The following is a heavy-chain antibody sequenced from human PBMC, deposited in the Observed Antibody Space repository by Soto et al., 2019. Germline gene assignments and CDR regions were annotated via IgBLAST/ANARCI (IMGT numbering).Heavy chain of an antibody. CDR2: ISHDGSNQ. D-gene: IGHD3-16*02. CDR1: GFTFSTYG. CDR3: ARAYRYYGMDV. V-gene: IGHV3-30*03. J-gene: IGHJ6*02. Sequence: QVQLVESGGGVVQPGRSLRLSCAASGFTFSTYGMHWVRQAPGKGLEWVAVISHDGSNQYYADSVKGRLTISRDNSKNTLYLQMNSLRAEDTAVSHCARAYRYYGMDVWGQGTTVTVSS.